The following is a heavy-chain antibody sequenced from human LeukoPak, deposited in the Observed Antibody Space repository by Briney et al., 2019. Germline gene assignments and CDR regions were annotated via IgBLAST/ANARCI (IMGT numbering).Heavy chain of an antibody. Sequence: PSETLSLTCTVSGGSISSGSYYWSWIRQPAGKGLEWIGRIYTSGSTNYNPSLKSRVTISVDTSKNQFSLKLSSVTAADTAVYYCARSIAVPPDAFDIWGQGTMVTVSS. D-gene: IGHD6-19*01. CDR2: IYTSGST. V-gene: IGHV4-61*02. J-gene: IGHJ3*02. CDR1: GGSISSGSYY. CDR3: ARSIAVPPDAFDI.